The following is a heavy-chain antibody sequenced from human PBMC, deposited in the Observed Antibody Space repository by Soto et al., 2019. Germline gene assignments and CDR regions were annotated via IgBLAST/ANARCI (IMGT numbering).Heavy chain of an antibody. J-gene: IGHJ2*01. CDR2: IDYRVNI. D-gene: IGHD2-15*01. Sequence: QLHLQESGPGLVEPSETLSLTCAVSGGSITSTSYYWGWIRQPPGEGREWIGSIDYRVNIYYNSSLKSRVTISIETSKNRFSLNLISGPAPDSAVYHCARVAALVGAARYWYFDLWGRGTRVSV. CDR1: GGSITSTSYY. CDR3: ARVAALVGAARYWYFDL. V-gene: IGHV4-39*01.